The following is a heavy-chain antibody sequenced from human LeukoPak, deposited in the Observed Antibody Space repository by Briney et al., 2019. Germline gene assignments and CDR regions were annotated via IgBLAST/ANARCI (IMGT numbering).Heavy chain of an antibody. CDR3: ASIVGATSDFHFDY. CDR1: GFTFSSYG. J-gene: IGHJ4*02. V-gene: IGHV3-33*01. CDR2: IWYDGSNK. Sequence: GRSLRLPCAASGFTFSSYGMHWVRQAPGKGLEWVAVIWYDGSNKYYADSVKGRFTISRDNSKNTLYLQMNSLRAEDTAVYYCASIVGATSDFHFDYWGQGTLVTVSS. D-gene: IGHD1-26*01.